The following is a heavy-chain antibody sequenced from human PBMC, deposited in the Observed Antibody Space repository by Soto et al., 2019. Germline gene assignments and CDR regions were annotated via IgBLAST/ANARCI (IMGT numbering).Heavy chain of an antibody. D-gene: IGHD2-21*02. CDR1: GFTLSTYR. V-gene: IGHV3-21*01. Sequence: EVQLVESGGGLVKPGGSLRLSCAASGFTLSTYRMNWVLQAPGKGLEWVSSITSSNSDIYYADSVKGRFTISRDSAKNSLYLQLSSLRVSDTAVYYCARDPLDCGGDCYRADYWGQGTLVTDSS. J-gene: IGHJ4*02. CDR2: ITSSNSDI. CDR3: ARDPLDCGGDCYRADY.